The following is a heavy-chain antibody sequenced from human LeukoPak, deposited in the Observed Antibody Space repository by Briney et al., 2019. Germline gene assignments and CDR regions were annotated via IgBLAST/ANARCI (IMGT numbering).Heavy chain of an antibody. Sequence: GGSLRLSCADSGFSFTNAWMSWVRRAPGKGLEWVGRIKNKGDGETTDYAAPVKGRFTLSRDDSKATLYLQMNSLQTEETAVYYCTTDLGLTMIRGVLVSWGRGTLVTVSS. V-gene: IGHV3-15*01. D-gene: IGHD3-10*01. J-gene: IGHJ4*02. CDR1: GFSFTNAW. CDR2: IKNKGDGETT. CDR3: TTDLGLTMIRGVLVS.